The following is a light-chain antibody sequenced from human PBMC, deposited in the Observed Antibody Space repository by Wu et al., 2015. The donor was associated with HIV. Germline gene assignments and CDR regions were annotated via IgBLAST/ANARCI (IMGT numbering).Light chain of an antibody. CDR2: GAS. J-gene: IGKJ5*01. V-gene: IGKV3-20*01. Sequence: EIVLRQFPSTQSLSPGERALFSCRASQRLSSRSLAWYQQKRGQPPRLLISGASIRATGIPDKFSGAGAGTDFSLIISGLEPEDSAVYYCQQYGDSPITFGQGTRPEIK. CDR3: QQYGDSPIT. CDR1: QRLSSRS.